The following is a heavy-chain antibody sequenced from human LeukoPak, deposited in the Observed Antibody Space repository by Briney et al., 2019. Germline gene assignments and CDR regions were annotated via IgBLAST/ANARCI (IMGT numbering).Heavy chain of an antibody. J-gene: IGHJ2*01. Sequence: SETLSLTCTVSGSSISSYYWSWIRQPPGKGLEWIAYIDYSASTNYNPSLKSRVTISVDTSKNQFSLKLSSVTAADTAVYYCARLSHIVVVTATAWYFDLWGRGTLVTVSS. CDR3: ARLSHIVVVTATAWYFDL. CDR2: IDYSAST. V-gene: IGHV4-59*12. CDR1: GSSISSYY. D-gene: IGHD2-21*02.